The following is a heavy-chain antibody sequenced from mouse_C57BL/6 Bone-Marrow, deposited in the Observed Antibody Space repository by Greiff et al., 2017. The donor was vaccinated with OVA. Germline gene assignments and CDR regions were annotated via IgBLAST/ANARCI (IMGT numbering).Heavy chain of an antibody. J-gene: IGHJ2*01. CDR2: IYPGDGDT. Sequence: LVESGAEPVKPGASVKISCKASGYAFSSYWMNWVKQRPGKGLEWIGQIYPGDGDTNYNGKFKGKATLTADKSSSTAYMQLSSLTSEDSAVYFCARRRQLRFDYWGQGTTLTVSS. CDR3: ARRRQLRFDY. V-gene: IGHV1-80*01. D-gene: IGHD3-2*02. CDR1: GYAFSSYW.